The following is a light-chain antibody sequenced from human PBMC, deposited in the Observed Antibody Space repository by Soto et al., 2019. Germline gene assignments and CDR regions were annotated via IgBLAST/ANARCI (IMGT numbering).Light chain of an antibody. Sequence: QSALTQPASVSGTPGQSITISCTGSNSDVGIYDFVSWYQHHPGRAPKLIVSEVSHRPSGVPDRFSGSKSGTSASLAITGLQAEDEADYYCQSYDTSLSPLVVFGGGTKLTVL. CDR3: QSYDTSLSPLVV. CDR2: EVS. CDR1: NSDVGIYDF. V-gene: IGLV2-14*01. J-gene: IGLJ2*01.